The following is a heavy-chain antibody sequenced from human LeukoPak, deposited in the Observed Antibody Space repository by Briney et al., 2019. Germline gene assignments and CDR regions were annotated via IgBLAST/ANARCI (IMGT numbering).Heavy chain of an antibody. D-gene: IGHD2-2*01. J-gene: IGHJ5*02. CDR2: INPNSGGT. V-gene: IGHV1-2*02. CDR3: ARDPYCSSTSCYEEGWFDP. Sequence: GASVKVSCKASGYTFTGYYMHWVRQAPGQGIEWMGWINPNSGGTNYAQKFQGRVTMTRDTSISTAYMELSRLRSDDTAVYYCARDPYCSSTSCYEEGWFDPWGQGTLVTVSS. CDR1: GYTFTGYY.